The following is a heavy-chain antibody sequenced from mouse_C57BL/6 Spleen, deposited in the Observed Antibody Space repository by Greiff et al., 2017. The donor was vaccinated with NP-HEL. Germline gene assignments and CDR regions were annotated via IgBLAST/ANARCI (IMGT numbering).Heavy chain of an antibody. D-gene: IGHD1-1*01. CDR2: INPSTGGT. V-gene: IGHV1-42*01. CDR1: GYSFTGYY. CDR3: ASGYYGTYAMDY. J-gene: IGHJ4*01. Sequence: EVQLQQSGPELVKPGASVKISCKASGYSFTGYYMNWVQQSPEKSLEWIGEINPSTGGTTYNQKFKAKATLTVDKSSSTAYMQLKSLTSEDSAVYYCASGYYGTYAMDYWGQGTSVTVSS.